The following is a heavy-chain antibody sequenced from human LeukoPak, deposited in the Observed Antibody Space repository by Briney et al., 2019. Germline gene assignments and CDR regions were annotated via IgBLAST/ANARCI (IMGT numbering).Heavy chain of an antibody. CDR2: IYYSGST. CDR3: AAPGGIAVADYYYYGMDV. CDR1: GGSISSSSYY. Sequence: SETLSLTCTVSGGSISSSSYYWGWIRQLPGKGLEWIGSIYYSGSTYYNPSLKSRVTISVDTSKNQFSLKLSSVTAADTAVYYCAAPGGIAVADYYYYGMDVWGQGTTVTVSS. J-gene: IGHJ6*02. V-gene: IGHV4-39*01. D-gene: IGHD6-19*01.